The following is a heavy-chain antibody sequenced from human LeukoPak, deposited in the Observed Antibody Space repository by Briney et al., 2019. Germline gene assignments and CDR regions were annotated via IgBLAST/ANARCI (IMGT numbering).Heavy chain of an antibody. CDR1: GFTFSSYA. D-gene: IGHD2-15*01. V-gene: IGHV3-23*01. CDR3: AKGPRGYCSGGSCYYNYYGMDV. J-gene: IGHJ6*02. Sequence: GASLRLSCAASGFTFSSYAMSWVRQAPGKGLEWVSGISGGGGSTYYADSVKGRFTISRDNSKNTLYLQMNSLRAEDTAVYYCAKGPRGYCSGGSCYYNYYGMDVWGQGTTVTVSS. CDR2: ISGGGGST.